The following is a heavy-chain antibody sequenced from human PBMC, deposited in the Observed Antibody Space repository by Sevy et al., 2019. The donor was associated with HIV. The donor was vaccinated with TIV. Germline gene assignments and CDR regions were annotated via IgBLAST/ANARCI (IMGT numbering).Heavy chain of an antibody. CDR3: ARGGIKRDYYYAMDV. CDR2: IYASGRT. J-gene: IGHJ6*02. V-gene: IGHV4-61*02. CDR1: GDSISSGDSF. Sequence: SETLSLTCTVSGDSISSGDSFWSWIRQPAGRGLEWMGRIYASGRTMYNPSLKSRLTLSVDTSKNQFSLELTSVTAAEAAVPACARGGIKRDYYYAMDVWGQGTPVTVSS. D-gene: IGHD1-26*01.